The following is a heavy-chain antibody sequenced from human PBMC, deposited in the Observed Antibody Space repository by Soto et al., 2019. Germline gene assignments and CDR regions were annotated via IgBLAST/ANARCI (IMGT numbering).Heavy chain of an antibody. CDR3: ARSRIAVASYFDY. D-gene: IGHD6-19*01. CDR2: IYYSGST. CDR1: GGSISSGGYY. Sequence: SETLSLTCTVSGGSISSGGYYWSWIRQHPGKGLEWIGYIYYSGSTYYNPSLKSRVTISVDTSKNQFSLKLSSVTAADTAVYYCARSRIAVASYFDYWGQGTLVTVSS. V-gene: IGHV4-31*03. J-gene: IGHJ4*02.